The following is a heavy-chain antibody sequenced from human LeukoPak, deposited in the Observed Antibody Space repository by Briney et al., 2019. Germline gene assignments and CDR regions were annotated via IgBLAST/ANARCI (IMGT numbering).Heavy chain of an antibody. V-gene: IGHV3-7*01. J-gene: IGHJ4*02. CDR1: GFTFSSYW. CDR2: IKQDGSEK. D-gene: IGHD6-13*01. Sequence: PGGSLRLSCAASGFTFSSYWMSWVRQAPGKGLEWVANIKQDGSEKYYVDSVKGRFTISRDNAKNSLYLQMNSLRAEDTAVYYCGLGGIAAAGLPLYWGQGTLVTVSS. CDR3: GLGGIAAAGLPLY.